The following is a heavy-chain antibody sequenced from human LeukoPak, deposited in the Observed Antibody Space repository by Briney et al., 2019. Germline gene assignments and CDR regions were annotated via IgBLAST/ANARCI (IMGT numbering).Heavy chain of an antibody. CDR1: GYRFTNYW. CDR2: IYPGDSET. J-gene: IGHJ4*02. CDR3: ARRRDLYSGSYYPFDY. V-gene: IGHV5-51*01. Sequence: GESLKISCKGSGYRFTNYWIGWVRQMPGKGLEWMGIIYPGDSETRYSPSFQGRVTISADKSISTAYLQWSSLNASDTAMYYCARRRDLYSGSYYPFDYWGQGTLVTVSS. D-gene: IGHD1-26*01.